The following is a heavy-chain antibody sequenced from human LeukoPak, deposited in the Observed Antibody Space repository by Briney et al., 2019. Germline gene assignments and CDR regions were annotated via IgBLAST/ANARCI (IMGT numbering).Heavy chain of an antibody. J-gene: IGHJ6*02. CDR3: ARDCSSTSCYATHYYYYGMDV. CDR2: ISAYNGNT. V-gene: IGHV1-18*01. CDR1: GYRFTSYG. Sequence: VSVKVSCKASGYRFTSYGISWVGQAPGPGLEGVGWISAYNGNTNYVQKLQGRVTMTTDTSTSTDYMELGSLRFDDTAVYYCARDCSSTSCYATHYYYYGMDVWGQGTTVTVSS. D-gene: IGHD2-2*01.